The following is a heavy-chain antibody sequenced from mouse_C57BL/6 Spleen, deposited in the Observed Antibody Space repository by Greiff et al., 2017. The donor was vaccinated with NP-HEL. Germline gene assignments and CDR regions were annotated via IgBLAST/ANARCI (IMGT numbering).Heavy chain of an antibody. Sequence: QVQLKQSGAELVKPGASVKMSCKASGYTFTSYWITWVKQRPGQGLEWIGDIYPGSGSTNYNEKFKSKATLTVDTSSSTAYMQLSSLTSEDSAVYYCASRDIDYYYGSSYAMDYWGQGTSVTVSS. V-gene: IGHV1-55*01. CDR1: GYTFTSYW. CDR2: IYPGSGST. CDR3: ASRDIDYYYGSSYAMDY. D-gene: IGHD1-1*01. J-gene: IGHJ4*01.